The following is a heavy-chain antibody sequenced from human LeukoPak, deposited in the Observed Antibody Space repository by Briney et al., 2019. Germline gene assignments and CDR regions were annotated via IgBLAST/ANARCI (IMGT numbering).Heavy chain of an antibody. CDR3: AKGGSGDYLSYYYYMDV. Sequence: PGGSLRLSCAASGFTFSSYEMNWVRQAPGKGLEWVSYISSSGSTIYYADSVKGRFTISRDNAKNSLYLQMNSLRAEDTAVYYCAKGGSGDYLSYYYYMDVWGKGTTVTVSS. D-gene: IGHD4-17*01. J-gene: IGHJ6*03. V-gene: IGHV3-48*03. CDR2: ISSSGSTI. CDR1: GFTFSSYE.